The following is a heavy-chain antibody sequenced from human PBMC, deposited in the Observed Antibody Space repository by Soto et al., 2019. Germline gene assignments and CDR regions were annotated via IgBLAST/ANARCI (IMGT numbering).Heavy chain of an antibody. J-gene: IGHJ5*01. CDR1: GDSISSVDYF. V-gene: IGHV4-30-4*01. CDR3: ARGRYCLTGRCFPNWFDS. Sequence: SETLSLTCSVSGDSISSVDYFWAWIRQPPGQALEYIGYIYKSATTYYNPSFESRVAISLDASKSQFSLNVTSVTAADTAVYFCARGRYCLTGRCFPNWFDSWGQGTLVTVSS. D-gene: IGHD2-15*01. CDR2: IYKSATT.